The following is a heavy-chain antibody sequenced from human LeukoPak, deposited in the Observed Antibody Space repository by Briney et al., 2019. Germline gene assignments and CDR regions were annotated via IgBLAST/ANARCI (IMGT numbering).Heavy chain of an antibody. D-gene: IGHD1-26*01. V-gene: IGHV3-74*01. Sequence: GSLRLSCAASGFTFSNYWMHWVRQAPGKGLVWVSRINSDGSSTSYADSVKGRFTIPRDNAKNTLYLQMNSLRAEDTAVYYCARVSSGSYFGYYYYYMDVWGKGTTVTVSS. J-gene: IGHJ6*03. CDR1: GFTFSNYW. CDR3: ARVSSGSYFGYYYYYMDV. CDR2: INSDGSST.